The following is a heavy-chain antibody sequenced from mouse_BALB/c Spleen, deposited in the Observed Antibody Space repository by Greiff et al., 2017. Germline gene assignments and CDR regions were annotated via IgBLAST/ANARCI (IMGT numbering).Heavy chain of an antibody. J-gene: IGHJ4*01. CDR1: GYTFTSYW. CDR2: IYPGDGDT. CDR3: ARFGGNYDYAMDY. V-gene: IGHV1-87*01. Sequence: VQLQESGAELARPGASVKLSCKASGYTFTSYWMQWVKQRPGQGLEWIGAIYPGDGDTRYTQKFKGKATLTEDKSSSTAYMQLSSLASEDSAVYYCARFGGNYDYAMDYWGQGTSVTVSS. D-gene: IGHD2-1*01.